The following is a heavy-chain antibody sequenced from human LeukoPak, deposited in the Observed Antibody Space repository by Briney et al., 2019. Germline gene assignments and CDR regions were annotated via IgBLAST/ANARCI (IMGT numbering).Heavy chain of an antibody. J-gene: IGHJ4*02. V-gene: IGHV3-23*01. D-gene: IGHD6-19*01. CDR3: AKVTAGNEVEY. Sequence: GGSLRLSCAASGVTFTNYAMTWVRQAPGKGLEWVSGISISGGSTDYADSVKGRFTISRDNSKNTLYLQMNSLRAEDTAVYYCAKVTAGNEVEYWGQGTLVTVSS. CDR2: ISISGGST. CDR1: GVTFTNYA.